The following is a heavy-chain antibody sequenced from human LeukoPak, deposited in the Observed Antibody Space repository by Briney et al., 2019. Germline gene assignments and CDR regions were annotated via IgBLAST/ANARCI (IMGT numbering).Heavy chain of an antibody. CDR3: ASTYYDYVWGSYRYGGAFDY. CDR1: GGSISSYY. V-gene: IGHV4-59*08. J-gene: IGHJ4*02. D-gene: IGHD3-16*02. CDR2: IYYSGST. Sequence: SETLSLTCTVSGGSISSYYWSWIRQPPGKGLEWIGYIYYSGSTNYNPSLKSRVTISVDTSKNQFSLKLSSVTAAETAVYYCASTYYDYVWGSYRYGGAFDYWGQGTLVTVSS.